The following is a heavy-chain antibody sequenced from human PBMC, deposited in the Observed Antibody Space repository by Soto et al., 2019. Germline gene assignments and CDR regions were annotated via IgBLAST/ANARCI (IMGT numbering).Heavy chain of an antibody. J-gene: IGHJ6*02. CDR2: ITTYNGNT. CDR3: ARALTGYGMDV. CDR1: GYTFTSYD. Sequence: ASVKVSCKASGYTFTSYDINWVRQAPGQGLEWMGWITTYNGNTEYAQKFQGRVTMTTDASTSTAYMELGSLRSDDTAIYYCARALTGYGMDVWGQGTTVTVSS. V-gene: IGHV1-18*01.